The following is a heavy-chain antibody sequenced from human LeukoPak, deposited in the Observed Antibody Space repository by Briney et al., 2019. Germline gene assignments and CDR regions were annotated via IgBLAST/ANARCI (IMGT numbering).Heavy chain of an antibody. CDR1: GDSFTSYY. CDR2: ISPSGGST. V-gene: IGHV1-46*01. J-gene: IGHJ3*02. Sequence: AASVKVSCKASGDSFTSYYMHWVRQALGQGLEWMGIISPSGGSTSYAQKFQGRVTMTRDMSTSTVYMELSNLRSEDTAVYYCARGRHYYDSSDYYYEGDGFDIWGQGTMVTVSS. CDR3: ARGRHYYDSSDYYYEGDGFDI. D-gene: IGHD3-22*01.